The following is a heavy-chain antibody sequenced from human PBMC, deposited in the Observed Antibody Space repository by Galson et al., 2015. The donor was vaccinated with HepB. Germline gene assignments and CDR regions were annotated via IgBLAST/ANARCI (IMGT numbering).Heavy chain of an antibody. CDR1: GDSVSSNSAA. J-gene: IGHJ5*02. V-gene: IGHV6-1*01. Sequence: CAISGDSVSSNSAAWNWIRQSPSRGLEWLGRTYYRSKWYNDYAVSVKSRITINPDTSKNQFSLQLNSVTPEDTAVYYCARGYSGVVVPAAMGAWFDPWGQGTLVTVSS. D-gene: IGHD2-2*01. CDR2: TYYRSKWYN. CDR3: ARGYSGVVVPAAMGAWFDP.